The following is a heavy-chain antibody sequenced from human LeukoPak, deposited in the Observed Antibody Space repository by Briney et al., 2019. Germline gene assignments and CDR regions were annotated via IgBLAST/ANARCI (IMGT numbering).Heavy chain of an antibody. CDR2: ISAYNGNT. CDR3: ARDLPSIFGVVGDTEDQRYYYYMDV. CDR1: GYTFTSYG. J-gene: IGHJ6*03. Sequence: ASVKVSCKASGYTFTSYGISWVRQAPGQGLEWMGWISAYNGNTNYAQKLQGRVTMTTDTSTSTAYMELRSLRSDDTAVYYRARDLPSIFGVVGDTEDQRYYYYMDVWGKGTTVTVSS. V-gene: IGHV1-18*01. D-gene: IGHD3-3*01.